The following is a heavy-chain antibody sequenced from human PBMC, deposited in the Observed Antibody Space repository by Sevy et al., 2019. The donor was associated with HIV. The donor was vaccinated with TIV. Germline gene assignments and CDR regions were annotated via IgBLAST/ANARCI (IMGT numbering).Heavy chain of an antibody. J-gene: IGHJ4*02. D-gene: IGHD2-15*01. CDR2: IKSKTDGGTT. V-gene: IGHV3-15*01. Sequence: AGSLRLSCAASGFTFSNGWMSWVHQAPGKELEWVGRIKSKTDGGTTDYAAPMKGRFTISRDDSKNTVYLQMNSLKSEDAAGYYCATEGLYCSDSTCYTEGFDDWGQGTLVTVSS. CDR1: GFTFSNGW. CDR3: ATEGLYCSDSTCYTEGFDD.